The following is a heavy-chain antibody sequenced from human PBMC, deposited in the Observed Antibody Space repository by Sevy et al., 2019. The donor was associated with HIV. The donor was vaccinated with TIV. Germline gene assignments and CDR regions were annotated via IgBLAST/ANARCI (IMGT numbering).Heavy chain of an antibody. CDR1: GFTFSNYG. CDR3: ARDKLQTTGSLGDYYYGLDV. CDR2: IWYDGSNK. V-gene: IGHV3-33*01. J-gene: IGHJ6*02. D-gene: IGHD3-16*01. Sequence: GGSLRLSCAGSGFTFSNYGMHWVRQAPGKGLEWVAIIWYDGSNKYYTESVKGRFTISRDNSKNMLYLQMNGLRADDTAVYYCARDKLQTTGSLGDYYYGLDVWGQGTRVTVSS.